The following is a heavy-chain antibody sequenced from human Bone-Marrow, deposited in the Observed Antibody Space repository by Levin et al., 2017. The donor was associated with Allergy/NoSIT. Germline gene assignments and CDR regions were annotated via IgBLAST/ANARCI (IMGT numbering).Heavy chain of an antibody. CDR1: GGSISSGGNY. V-gene: IGHV4-31*03. D-gene: IGHD3-10*01. CDR2: IYYSGRT. Sequence: SCTVSGGSISSGGNYWTWIRHHPGEGLEWIGYIYYSGRTYYNPSLESRVSISVDTSKNQFSLNLSSVTAADTAVYYCARVWSSETGGRPVDYWGQGTLVTVSS. J-gene: IGHJ4*02. CDR3: ARVWSSETGGRPVDY.